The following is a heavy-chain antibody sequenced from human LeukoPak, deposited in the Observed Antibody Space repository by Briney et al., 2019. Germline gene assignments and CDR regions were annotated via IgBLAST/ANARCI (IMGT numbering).Heavy chain of an antibody. Sequence: GGSLRLSCAASGFTFSSYGMHWVRQAPGKGLEWVAVIWYDGSNKYYADSVKGRFTISRDNSKNTLYLQMNSLRAEDTAVYYCVRSTGYPAHWGQGTLVTVSS. J-gene: IGHJ4*02. V-gene: IGHV3-33*01. CDR1: GFTFSSYG. CDR3: VRSTGYPAH. CDR2: IWYDGSNK. D-gene: IGHD3-22*01.